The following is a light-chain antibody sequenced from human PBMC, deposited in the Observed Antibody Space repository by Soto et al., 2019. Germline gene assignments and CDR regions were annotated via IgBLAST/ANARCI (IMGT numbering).Light chain of an antibody. J-gene: IGKJ2*01. CDR1: QSVASN. CDR3: QHYHNGPPQYT. CDR2: GAS. V-gene: IGKV3-15*01. Sequence: EIVMTQSPASLSVSPGDGATLSCRASQSVASNVAWYQQKPGQGPRLLIHGASTRAAGVPAMFSGSGSVTDFTLAISSLQSDDFAVSDCQHYHNGPPQYTFGQGTKLQSK.